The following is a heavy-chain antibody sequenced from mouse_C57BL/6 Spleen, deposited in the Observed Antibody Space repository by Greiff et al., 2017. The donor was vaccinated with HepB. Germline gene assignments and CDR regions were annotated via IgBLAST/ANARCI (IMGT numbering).Heavy chain of an antibody. CDR1: GYSFTSYY. D-gene: IGHD2-10*01. V-gene: IGHV1-66*01. Sequence: VQLQQSGPELVKPGASVKISCKASGYSFTSYYIHWVKQRPGQGLEWIGWIYPGSGNTKYNEKFKGKATLTADTSSSTAYMQLSSLTSEDSAVYYCARSAYYGNYDYWGQGTTLTVSS. CDR2: IYPGSGNT. J-gene: IGHJ2*01. CDR3: ARSAYYGNYDY.